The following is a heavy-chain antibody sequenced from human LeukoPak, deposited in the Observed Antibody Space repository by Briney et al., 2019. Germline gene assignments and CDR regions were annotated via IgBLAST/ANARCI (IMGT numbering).Heavy chain of an antibody. J-gene: IGHJ6*03. D-gene: IGHD4-17*01. CDR1: GFTFSSYA. Sequence: GGSLRLSCAASGFTFSSYAMSWVRQAPGKGLEWVSAISGSGGSTYYADSVKGRFTISRDNSKNTLYLQMNSLRAEDTAVYYCAKSRDYGDYYYYMDVWGKGTTVTISS. CDR3: AKSRDYGDYYYYMDV. CDR2: ISGSGGST. V-gene: IGHV3-23*01.